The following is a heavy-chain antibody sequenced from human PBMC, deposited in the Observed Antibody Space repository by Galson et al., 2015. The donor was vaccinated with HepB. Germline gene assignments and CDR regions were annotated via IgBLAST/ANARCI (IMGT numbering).Heavy chain of an antibody. V-gene: IGHV1-58*02. CDR1: GFTFTSSA. D-gene: IGHD3-16*01. CDR2: IVVGSGNT. J-gene: IGHJ4*02. Sequence: SVKVSCKASGFTFTSSAMQWVRQARGQRLEWIGWIVVGSGNTNYAQKFQERVTITRDMSTSTAYMELSSLRSEDTAVYYCARVRDSRQWGKKVFDYWGQGTLVTVSS. CDR3: ARVRDSRQWGKKVFDY.